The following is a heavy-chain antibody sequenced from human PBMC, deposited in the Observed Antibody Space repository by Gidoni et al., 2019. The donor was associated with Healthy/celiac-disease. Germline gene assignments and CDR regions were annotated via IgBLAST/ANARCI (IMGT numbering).Heavy chain of an antibody. V-gene: IGHV4-34*01. Sequence: QVQLQQWGAGLLKPSETLSLTFAVHGGSFSGYYWSWTRQPPGKGLEWIGEINHSGSTNYNPSLKSRVTISVDTSKNQFSLKLSSVTAADTAVYYCARDRGAARPFDYWGQGTLVTVSS. CDR2: INHSGST. CDR1: GGSFSGYY. CDR3: ARDRGAARPFDY. J-gene: IGHJ4*02. D-gene: IGHD6-6*01.